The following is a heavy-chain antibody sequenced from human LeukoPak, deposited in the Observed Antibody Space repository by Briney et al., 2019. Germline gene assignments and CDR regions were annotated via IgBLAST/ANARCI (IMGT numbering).Heavy chain of an antibody. V-gene: IGHV3-21*01. Sequence: PGGSLRLSCAASGFTFSSYSMNWVSQAPGKGLEWVSSISSSSSYIYYADSVKGRFTISRDNAKNSLYLQMNSLRAEDTAAYYCAREGYDIVVVPAARYYYYYMDVWGKGTTVTISS. J-gene: IGHJ6*03. CDR2: ISSSSSYI. CDR1: GFTFSSYS. CDR3: AREGYDIVVVPAARYYYYYMDV. D-gene: IGHD2-2*01.